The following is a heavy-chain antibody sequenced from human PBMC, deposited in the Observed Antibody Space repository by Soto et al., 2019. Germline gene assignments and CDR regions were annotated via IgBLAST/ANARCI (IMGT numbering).Heavy chain of an antibody. CDR2: IYYSGST. J-gene: IGHJ4*02. CDR3: ARLVLMYYDILTVYFPDSPYFDY. V-gene: IGHV4-61*01. D-gene: IGHD3-9*01. Sequence: SETLSLTCTVSGGSVSSGSYYWSWIRQPPGKGLEGMGYIYYSGSTNYNPSLKTRVTISVDRCKNQVPLKRSSVPAADTAVYYCARLVLMYYDILTVYFPDSPYFDYWGQGTLVTVSS. CDR1: GGSVSSGSYY.